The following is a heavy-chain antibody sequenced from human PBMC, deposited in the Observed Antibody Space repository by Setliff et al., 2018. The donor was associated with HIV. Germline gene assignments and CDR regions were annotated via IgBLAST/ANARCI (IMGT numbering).Heavy chain of an antibody. CDR1: RGTFFTSA. CDR2: IVPVFRTV. J-gene: IGHJ4*02. V-gene: IGHV1-69*13. D-gene: IGHD3-3*01. Sequence: SVKVSCTTSRGTFFTSAFTWVRQAPGQGLEWVGGIVPVFRTVNYAQKLQGRVTITADESTSASYMELTSLTSDDTAVYYCAIGPKKGVDILPPDSWGQGTLVTVSS. CDR3: AIGPKKGVDILPPDS.